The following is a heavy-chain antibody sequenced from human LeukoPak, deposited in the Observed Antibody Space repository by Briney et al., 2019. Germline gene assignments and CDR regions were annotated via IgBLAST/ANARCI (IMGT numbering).Heavy chain of an antibody. V-gene: IGHV3-33*01. J-gene: IGHJ4*02. CDR3: ARVRGYSYGPNDY. CDR2: LYYDGSTK. Sequence: PGGSLRLSCEASGFTFSSFGMHWVRQAPGKGLEWVAVLYYDGSTKYYADSVTGRFTISRDNSKNTLYLQMNSLRAEDTAVYYCARVRGYSYGPNDYWGQGTLVTVSS. CDR1: GFTFSSFG. D-gene: IGHD5-18*01.